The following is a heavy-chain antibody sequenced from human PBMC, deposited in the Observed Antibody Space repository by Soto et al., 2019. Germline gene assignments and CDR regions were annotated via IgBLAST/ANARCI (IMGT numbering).Heavy chain of an antibody. CDR1: GGSFSGYY. CDR3: ARGARGIAATGYYYYYGMDV. J-gene: IGHJ6*02. Sequence: LSLTCAVYGGSFSGYYWSWIRQPPGKGLEWIGEINHSGSTNYNPSLKSRVTISVDTSKNQFSLKLSSVTAADTAVYYCARGARGIAATGYYYYYGMDVWGQGTTVIVSS. CDR2: INHSGST. D-gene: IGHD6-13*01. V-gene: IGHV4-34*01.